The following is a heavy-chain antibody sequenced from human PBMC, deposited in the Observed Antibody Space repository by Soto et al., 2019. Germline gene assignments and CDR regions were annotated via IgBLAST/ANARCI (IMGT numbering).Heavy chain of an antibody. Sequence: SETLSLTCTVSGGSISSHYWSWIRQPPGKGLEWIGYIYYSGSTNYNPSLKSRVTISVDTSKNQFSLKLSSVTAADTAVYYCARALQRSSSSWYDYWAQGTLVTVSS. V-gene: IGHV4-59*11. D-gene: IGHD6-13*01. J-gene: IGHJ4*02. CDR3: ARALQRSSSSWYDY. CDR2: IYYSGST. CDR1: GGSISSHY.